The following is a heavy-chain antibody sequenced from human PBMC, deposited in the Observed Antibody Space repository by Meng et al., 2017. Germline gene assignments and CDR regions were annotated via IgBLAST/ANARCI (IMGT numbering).Heavy chain of an antibody. V-gene: IGHV3-7*01. J-gene: IGHJ4*02. D-gene: IGHD4-17*01. Sequence: GESLKISCAASGFSFSSYWMSWVRQAPGKGLEWVANIKQDGSEKYYVESVKGRFTISRDNAKNSLYLQMNSLRAEETAVYYCARSNGEYFGYWGQGTLVTVSS. CDR2: IKQDGSEK. CDR1: GFSFSSYW. CDR3: ARSNGEYFGY.